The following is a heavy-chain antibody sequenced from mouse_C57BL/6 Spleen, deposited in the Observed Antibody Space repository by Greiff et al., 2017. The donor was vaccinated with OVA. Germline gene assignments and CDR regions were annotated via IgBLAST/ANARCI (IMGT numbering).Heavy chain of an antibody. CDR3: ARTGPEDY. J-gene: IGHJ4*01. CDR1: GYTFTSDW. V-gene: IGHV1-53*01. CDR2: INPSNGGT. D-gene: IGHD4-1*01. Sequence: QVQLQQPGPELVKPGASVKLSCKVSGYTFTSDWMYWVKQRFGQGLVWNGNINPSNGGTNYNENIKSKASLTVDKSSSTAYMQLSSLTSEDAAVYYCARTGPEDYWGQGTSVTVSS.